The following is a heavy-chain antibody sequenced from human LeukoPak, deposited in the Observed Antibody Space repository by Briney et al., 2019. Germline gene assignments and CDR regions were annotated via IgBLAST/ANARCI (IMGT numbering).Heavy chain of an antibody. V-gene: IGHV3-23*01. CDR3: ARDLSGAMDV. Sequence: GGSLRLSCAASGFTFSNYGMTWVRQAPGKGLEWVSSISDGGGNTYYADSVRGRFTISRDNSKSTLYLHMNSLRAEDTALYYCARDLSGAMDVWGQGTTVTVSS. J-gene: IGHJ6*02. CDR2: ISDGGGNT. CDR1: GFTFSNYG. D-gene: IGHD6-25*01.